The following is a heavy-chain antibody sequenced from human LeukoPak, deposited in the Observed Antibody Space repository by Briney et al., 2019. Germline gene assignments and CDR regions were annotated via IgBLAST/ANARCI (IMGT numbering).Heavy chain of an antibody. J-gene: IGHJ4*02. V-gene: IGHV1-18*01. CDR3: ARGGVTSNYFDY. CDR1: GYTFTSYG. CDR2: IRAYNSNT. D-gene: IGHD2-2*01. Sequence: GASVKLSCKASGYTFTSYGISWVRQAPGQGLEWMAWIRAYNSNTNYAEKLQGRVTMTTDTSTSTAYMELRSLRSDDTAVYYCARGGVTSNYFDYWGQGTLVTVSS.